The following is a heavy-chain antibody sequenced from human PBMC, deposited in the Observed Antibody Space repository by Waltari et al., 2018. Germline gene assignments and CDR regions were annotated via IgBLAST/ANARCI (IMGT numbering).Heavy chain of an antibody. D-gene: IGHD1-26*01. V-gene: IGHV1-69*05. Sequence: QVQLVQSGAEVKKPGSSVKVSCKASGGTFSSYAISWVRQAPGQGLEWMGGIIPIFGTANYAQKCQGRVTMTRDTSISTAYMELSRLRSDDTAVYYCARDRPHSGSYFDGMDVWGQGTTVTVSS. CDR3: ARDRPHSGSYFDGMDV. CDR2: IIPIFGTA. CDR1: GGTFSSYA. J-gene: IGHJ6*02.